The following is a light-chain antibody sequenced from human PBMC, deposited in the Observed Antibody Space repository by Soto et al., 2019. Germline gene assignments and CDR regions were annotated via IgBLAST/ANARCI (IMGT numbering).Light chain of an antibody. CDR3: MQALQPSYT. Sequence: DIVMTQSPLSLPVTPGEPASISCRSSQSLLHSNGYNYLDWYLQKPGQSPQLLIYLGSNRASGVPDRFSGSGSGTDFTLKSSRVEAEDVGVYYCMQALQPSYTFGQGTKLEIK. CDR2: LGS. V-gene: IGKV2-28*01. CDR1: QSLLHSNGYNY. J-gene: IGKJ2*01.